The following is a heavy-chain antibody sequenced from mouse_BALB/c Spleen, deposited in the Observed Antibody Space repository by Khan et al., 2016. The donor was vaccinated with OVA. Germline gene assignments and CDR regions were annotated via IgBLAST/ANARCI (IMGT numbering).Heavy chain of an antibody. J-gene: IGHJ3*01. Sequence: VQLKQSGPGLVKPSQSLSLTCTVTGYSITSDYAWNWIRQFPGNKLEWMGYITYSDSTSYRPSLKSRISITRDTSKNQFFLQLNSVTTEDTATYYCAMGRTYWGQGTLVTVSA. CDR3: AMGRTY. CDR2: ITYSDST. V-gene: IGHV3-2*02. CDR1: GYSITSDYA. D-gene: IGHD4-1*01.